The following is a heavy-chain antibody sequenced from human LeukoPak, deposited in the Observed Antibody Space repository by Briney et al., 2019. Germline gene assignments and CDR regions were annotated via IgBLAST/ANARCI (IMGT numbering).Heavy chain of an antibody. CDR3: ARGSGSYSPLDY. J-gene: IGHJ4*02. CDR1: GGTFSSYA. Sequence: ASVKVPCKASGGTFSSYAISWVRQAPGQGLEWMGGIIPIFGTANYAQKSQGRVTITADESTSTAYMELSSLRSEDTAVYYCARGSGSYSPLDYWGQGTLVTVSS. V-gene: IGHV1-69*13. CDR2: IIPIFGTA. D-gene: IGHD1-26*01.